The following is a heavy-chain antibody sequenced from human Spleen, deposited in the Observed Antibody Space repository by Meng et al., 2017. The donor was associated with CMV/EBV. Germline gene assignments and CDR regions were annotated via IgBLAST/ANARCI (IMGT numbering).Heavy chain of an antibody. CDR3: ARAVMAPYDSSDPGAFDI. CDR2: IRTKTYGGTT. J-gene: IGHJ3*02. D-gene: IGHD3-22*01. Sequence: GESLKISCTASGFTFGDYIMTWVRQAPGKGLEWVGFIRTKTYGGTTEYAASVRGRFTISRDNAKNSLYLQMNSLRAEDTAVYYCARAVMAPYDSSDPGAFDIWGQGTMVTVSS. V-gene: IGHV3-49*04. CDR1: GFTFGDYI.